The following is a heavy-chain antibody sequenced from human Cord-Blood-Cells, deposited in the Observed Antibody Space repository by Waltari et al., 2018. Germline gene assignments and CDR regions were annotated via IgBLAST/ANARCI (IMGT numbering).Heavy chain of an antibody. D-gene: IGHD3-3*01. CDR1: AYTFTGYY. CDR3: ARDYEGSLDY. J-gene: IGHJ4*02. Sequence: QVQLVPSGAEVKQPRASVKVCCKASAYTFTGYYMHWVRQAPGRGLEWMGWFNPNSGGTNYAQKFQGWVTMTRDTSISTAYMELSRLRSDDTAVYYCARDYEGSLDYWGQGTLVTVSS. CDR2: FNPNSGGT. V-gene: IGHV1-2*04.